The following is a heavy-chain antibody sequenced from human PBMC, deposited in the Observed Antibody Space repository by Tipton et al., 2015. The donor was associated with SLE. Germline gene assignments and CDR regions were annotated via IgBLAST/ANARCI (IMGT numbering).Heavy chain of an antibody. V-gene: IGHV1-18*01. J-gene: IGHJ4*02. CDR2: ISAYNGKT. D-gene: IGHD4-11*01. CDR3: ARGEAYSNYEDY. CDR1: GYTFTSYG. Sequence: QLVQSGAEVKKPGESLKISCKASGYTFTSYGINWVRQAPGQGLEWMGWISAYNGKTHYTENLQDRVTMTTDTFTSTAYMELRSLRSDDTAVYYCARGEAYSNYEDYWGQGTLVTVSS.